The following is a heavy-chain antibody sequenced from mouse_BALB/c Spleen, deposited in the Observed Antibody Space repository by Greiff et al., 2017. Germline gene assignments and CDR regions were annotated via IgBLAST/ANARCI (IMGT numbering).Heavy chain of an antibody. J-gene: IGHJ4*01. CDR1: GFSLTSYG. CDR3: ARKRDGGGYYAMDY. V-gene: IGHV2-2*02. CDR2: IWSGGST. D-gene: IGHD3-3*01. Sequence: VQLQQSGPGLVQPSQSLSITCTVSGFSLTSYGVHWVRQSPGKGLEWLGVIWSGGSTDYNAAFISRLSISKDNSKSQVFFKMNSLQANDTAIYYCARKRDGGGYYAMDYWGQGTSVTVSS.